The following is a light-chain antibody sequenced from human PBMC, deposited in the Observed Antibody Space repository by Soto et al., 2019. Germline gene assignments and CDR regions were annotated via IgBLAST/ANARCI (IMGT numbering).Light chain of an antibody. J-gene: IGLJ2*01. CDR1: SSNIGAGYD. CDR3: QSYDSRLSGSGVV. Sequence: QAVVTQPPSVSGAPVQRVTISCTGSSSNIGAGYDVHWYQQLPGTAPKLLIYGNSNRPSGVPDRFSGSKSGTSASLAITGLQAEDEADYYCQSYDSRLSGSGVVFGGGTQLTVL. CDR2: GNS. V-gene: IGLV1-40*01.